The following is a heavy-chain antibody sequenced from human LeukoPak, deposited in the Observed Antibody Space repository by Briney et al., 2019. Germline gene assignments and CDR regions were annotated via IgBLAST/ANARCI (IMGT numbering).Heavy chain of an antibody. CDR1: GGSISGYY. J-gene: IGHJ4*02. CDR2: IFYTGST. V-gene: IGHV4-59*01. CDR3: ARGGGYNTFDY. D-gene: IGHD5-24*01. Sequence: SETLSLTCTVSGGSISGYYWGWIRQPPGKGLEWIGFIFYTGSTNYNPSLKSRVTISVDTSKNQFSLRLSSVTAADTAVYSCARGGGYNTFDYWGQGTLVTVSS.